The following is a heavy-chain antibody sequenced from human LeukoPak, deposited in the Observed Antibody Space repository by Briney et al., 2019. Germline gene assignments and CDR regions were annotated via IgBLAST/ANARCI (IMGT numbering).Heavy chain of an antibody. CDR2: INPNSGGT. Sequence: GASVKVSCKASGYTFTGYYMHWVRQAPGQGLEWMGWINPNSGGTNYAQKFQGRVTMTRDTSISTAYMELSRLRSDDTAVYYCARMERCSSCPWCYGMDVWGQGTTVTVSS. V-gene: IGHV1-2*02. J-gene: IGHJ6*02. CDR1: GYTFTGYY. CDR3: ARMERCSSCPWCYGMDV. D-gene: IGHD6-6*01.